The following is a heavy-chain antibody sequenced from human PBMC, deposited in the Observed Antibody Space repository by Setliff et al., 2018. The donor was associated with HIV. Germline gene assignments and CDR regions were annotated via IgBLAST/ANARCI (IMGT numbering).Heavy chain of an antibody. V-gene: IGHV4-61*02. CDR1: GGSISSGSYY. J-gene: IGHJ4*02. CDR3: ARTLRAAAMGYFDY. CDR2: MYSSGST. Sequence: PSETLSLTCTVSGGSISSGSYYWSWIRQPAGKGLEWIGRMYSSGSTNYNPSLKSRVTISIDTSKNQLSLKLSSVTAADTAVYYCARTLRAAAMGYFDYWGQGTLVTVSS. D-gene: IGHD5-18*01.